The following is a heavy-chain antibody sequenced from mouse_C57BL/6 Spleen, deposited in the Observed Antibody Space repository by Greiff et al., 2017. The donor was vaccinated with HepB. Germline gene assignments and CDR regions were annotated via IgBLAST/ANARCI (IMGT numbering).Heavy chain of an antibody. CDR2: IYPGSGST. Sequence: QVQLQQPGAELVKPGASVKMSCKASGYTFTSYWITWVKQRPGQGLEWIGDIYPGSGSTNYNEKFKSKATLTVDTSSSTAYMQLSSLTSEDSAVYYCARGEYYSNYAFDYWGQGTTLTVSS. V-gene: IGHV1-55*01. CDR1: GYTFTSYW. J-gene: IGHJ2*01. CDR3: ARGEYYSNYAFDY. D-gene: IGHD2-5*01.